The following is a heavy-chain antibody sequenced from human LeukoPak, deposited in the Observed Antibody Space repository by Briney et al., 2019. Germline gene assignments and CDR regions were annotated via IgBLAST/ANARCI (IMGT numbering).Heavy chain of an antibody. D-gene: IGHD6-19*01. CDR1: GYTFTSYA. Sequence: ASVKVSCKASGYTFTSYAMNWVRQAPGQGLEWMGWINTNTGNPTYAQGFTGRFVLSLDTSVSTAYLQISSLKAEDTAVYYCAREKAVADTTPFDYWGQGTLVTVSS. CDR3: AREKAVADTTPFDY. V-gene: IGHV7-4-1*02. J-gene: IGHJ4*02. CDR2: INTNTGNP.